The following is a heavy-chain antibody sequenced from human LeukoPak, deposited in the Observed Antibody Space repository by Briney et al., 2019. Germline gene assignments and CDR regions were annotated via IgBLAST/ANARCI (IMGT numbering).Heavy chain of an antibody. CDR2: ISGSGGST. D-gene: IGHD3-16*01. Sequence: LSGGSLRLSCAASGFTFSSYGMSWVRQAPGKVLEWVSAISGSGGSTYYADSVKGRFTISRDNSKNTLYLQMNSLRAEDTAVYYCARARPGGRFDYWGQGTLVTVSS. CDR1: GFTFSSYG. V-gene: IGHV3-23*01. J-gene: IGHJ4*02. CDR3: ARARPGGRFDY.